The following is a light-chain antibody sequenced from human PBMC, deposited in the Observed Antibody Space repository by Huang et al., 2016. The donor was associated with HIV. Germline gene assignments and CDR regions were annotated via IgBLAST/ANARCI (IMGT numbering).Light chain of an antibody. Sequence: DIVMTQSPDSLAVSLGEEATLTCRSSQSVLSSATNKNYLAWFQQKSGQSPKLLMFWASTREAGVPDRFSGSGSGTHFTLTINNVKTEDVAIYYCQQYYTSPQTFGPGTRVEI. CDR1: QSVLSSATNKNY. V-gene: IGKV4-1*01. J-gene: IGKJ1*01. CDR2: WAS. CDR3: QQYYTSPQT.